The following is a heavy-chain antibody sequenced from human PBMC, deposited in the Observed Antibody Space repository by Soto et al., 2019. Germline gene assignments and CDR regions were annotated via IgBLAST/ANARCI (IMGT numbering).Heavy chain of an antibody. D-gene: IGHD3-10*01. CDR3: ARVAASGSYSDNWFDP. V-gene: IGHV1-18*01. Sequence: QVQLVQSGAEVKKPGASVRVSCKASGYTFTSYGISWVRQAPGQGLQWVGWINTYNGNTDYEQRLQGRVTLTTDTSTSTAYMELRSLRSDDSAVYYCARVAASGSYSDNWFDPWGQGTLVTVSS. J-gene: IGHJ5*02. CDR1: GYTFTSYG. CDR2: INTYNGNT.